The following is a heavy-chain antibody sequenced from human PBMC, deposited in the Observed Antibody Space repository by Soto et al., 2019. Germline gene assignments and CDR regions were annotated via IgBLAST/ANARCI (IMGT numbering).Heavy chain of an antibody. CDR3: ARSSPVVTAP. Sequence: QVQLQESGPGLVKPSQTLSLTCTVSGGSISSGGYYWSWIRQHPGKGLEWIGYIYYSGSTYYNPSLKSRLTISVDTSKNPFSLKRNSVTAADTAVYYCARSSPVVTAPWGQGTLVTVSS. CDR1: GGSISSGGYY. D-gene: IGHD2-21*02. V-gene: IGHV4-31*03. CDR2: IYYSGST. J-gene: IGHJ5*02.